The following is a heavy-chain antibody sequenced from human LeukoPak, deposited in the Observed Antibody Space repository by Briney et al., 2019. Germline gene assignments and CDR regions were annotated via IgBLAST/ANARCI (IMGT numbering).Heavy chain of an antibody. CDR2: ASYSGST. CDR1: GGAISNTSYY. V-gene: IGHV4-39*01. CDR3: AHFRGGSFDF. D-gene: IGHD3-16*01. J-gene: IGHJ3*01. Sequence: PSKTLSLTCTVSGGAISNTSYYWGWIRQPPGNGLEWIGSASYSGSTYYNPSLESRVIISVDTSKNQFSLKLSSVTAADTAVYYCAHFRGGSFDFWGQGTMVTVSS.